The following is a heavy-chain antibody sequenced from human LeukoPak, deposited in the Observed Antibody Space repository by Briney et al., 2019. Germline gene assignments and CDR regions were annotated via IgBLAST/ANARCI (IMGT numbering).Heavy chain of an antibody. CDR1: GFTFDEYG. J-gene: IGHJ4*02. Sequence: PGGSLRLSCAASGFTFDEYGMSWVRQAPGKGLEWVSGIHWNDGSTSYADSVKGRFTISRDNAKNSLFLQMNSLRAEDTALYYCARPYNWNYAIEYSGQGTLVTVSS. V-gene: IGHV3-20*04. CDR2: IHWNDGST. D-gene: IGHD1-7*01. CDR3: ARPYNWNYAIEY.